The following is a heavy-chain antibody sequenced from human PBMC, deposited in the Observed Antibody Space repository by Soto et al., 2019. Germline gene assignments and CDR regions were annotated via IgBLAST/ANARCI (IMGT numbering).Heavy chain of an antibody. J-gene: IGHJ6*02. CDR1: GYTFTSYA. D-gene: IGHD3-9*01. Sequence: QVQLVQSGAEEKKPGASVKVSCKASGYTFTSYAMHWVRQAPGQRLEWMGWINAGNGNTKYSQKFQGRVTITRDTPANTAYMELSSLRSEDTAVYYCASTIVQASNDYYYGMDVWGQGTTVTVSS. CDR3: ASTIVQASNDYYYGMDV. CDR2: INAGNGNT. V-gene: IGHV1-3*05.